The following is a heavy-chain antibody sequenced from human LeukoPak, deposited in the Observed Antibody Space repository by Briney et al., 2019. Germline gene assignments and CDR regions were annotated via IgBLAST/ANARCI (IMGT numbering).Heavy chain of an antibody. CDR2: ISSDGSNK. V-gene: IGHV3-30*18. CDR3: AQGGYNTGWPPLRY. D-gene: IGHD3-3*01. Sequence: PGGSLRLSCAVSGFTLSSYGMHWVRQAPGKGLEWVAAISSDGSNKYYVDSVKGRFTVLRDNSKKLLSLQMSSLKVEDTGVYYCAQGGYNTGWPPLRYWGRGTLVTVSS. CDR1: GFTLSSYG. J-gene: IGHJ4*02.